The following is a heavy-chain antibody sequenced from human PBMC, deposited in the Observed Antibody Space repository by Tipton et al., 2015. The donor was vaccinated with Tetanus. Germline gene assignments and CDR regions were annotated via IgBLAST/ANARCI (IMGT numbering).Heavy chain of an antibody. CDR2: ISYDGSNI. J-gene: IGHJ4*02. V-gene: IGHV3-30*03. Sequence: SLRLSCAASGFIFSNYAMHWVRQAPGKGLEWVALISYDGSNIYYADSVKGRCAVSRDNSKNTVYLQMNSLSAEDTAVYYCARDGDTSGHYGIFDSWGQGTLLIVSS. CDR1: GFIFSNYA. D-gene: IGHD3-22*01. CDR3: ARDGDTSGHYGIFDS.